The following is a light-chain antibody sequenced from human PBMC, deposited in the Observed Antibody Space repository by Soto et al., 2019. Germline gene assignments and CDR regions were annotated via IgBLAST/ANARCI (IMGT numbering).Light chain of an antibody. V-gene: IGKV3-15*01. CDR1: QSVSNN. Sequence: EIVMTQSPATLSVSPGERATLSCRASQSVSNNLAWYQKKPGQAPRLLIYGASYRATGIPARFSGSGSGTEFFLTISSLQSEDFAFYYCQQYNNWWTFGQGTRVDIK. CDR3: QQYNNWWT. J-gene: IGKJ1*01. CDR2: GAS.